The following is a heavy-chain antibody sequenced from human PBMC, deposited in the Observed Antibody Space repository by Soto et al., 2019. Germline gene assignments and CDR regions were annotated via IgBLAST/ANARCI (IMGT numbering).Heavy chain of an antibody. CDR1: GGSISSGDYY. CDR2: IYYSGST. Sequence: QVQLQESGPGLVKPSQTLSLTCTVSGGSISSGDYYWSWIRQPPGKGLEWIGYIYYSGSTYYNPSLQSRVTISVDTSKNHFSLKLSSVTAADTAVYYCATIKLGSNRLDYWGQRTLVTVSS. V-gene: IGHV4-30-4*01. D-gene: IGHD3-10*01. CDR3: ATIKLGSNRLDY. J-gene: IGHJ4*02.